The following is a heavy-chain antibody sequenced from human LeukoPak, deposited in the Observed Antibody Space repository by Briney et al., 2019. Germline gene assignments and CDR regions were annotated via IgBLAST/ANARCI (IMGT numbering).Heavy chain of an antibody. Sequence: PGGSLRLSCAGSGFTFSSYEMNWVRQAPGKGLEWVSYISSRGDTIYYADSVRGRFTLYRDNAKNSLYLQMNSLKTEDTAVYYCTRLKEETTVTTPFDCWGQGTLVTVSS. CDR3: TRLKEETTVTTPFDC. CDR1: GFTFSSYE. V-gene: IGHV3-48*03. CDR2: ISSRGDTI. D-gene: IGHD4-17*01. J-gene: IGHJ4*02.